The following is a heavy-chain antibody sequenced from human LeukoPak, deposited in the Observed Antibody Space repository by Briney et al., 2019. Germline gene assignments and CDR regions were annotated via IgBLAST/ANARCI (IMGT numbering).Heavy chain of an antibody. CDR2: INRSGST. Sequence: SETLSLTCAVYGGSFSGYYWSWIRQPPGKGLEWIGEINRSGSTNYNPSLKSRVTISVDTSKNQFSLKLSSVTAADTAVYYCARRKRGAYSSSPDYWGQGTLVAVSS. V-gene: IGHV4-34*01. J-gene: IGHJ4*02. D-gene: IGHD6-6*01. CDR3: ARRKRGAYSSSPDY. CDR1: GGSFSGYY.